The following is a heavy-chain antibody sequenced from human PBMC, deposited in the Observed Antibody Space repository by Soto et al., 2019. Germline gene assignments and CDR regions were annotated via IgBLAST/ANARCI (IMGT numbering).Heavy chain of an antibody. CDR1: GFTFSTYS. V-gene: IGHV3-21*01. Sequence: EVQLVESGGGLVKPGGSLRLSCAASGFTFSTYSMNWVRQAPGKGLEWVSSISSSGTYIYYADSVKGRFTISRDNAKNSLFLEMNSLRAEDTAVYYCVRELFAVCSGGNCFSIWGQGTLVTVSS. D-gene: IGHD2-15*01. CDR2: ISSSGTYI. CDR3: VRELFAVCSGGNCFSI. J-gene: IGHJ4*02.